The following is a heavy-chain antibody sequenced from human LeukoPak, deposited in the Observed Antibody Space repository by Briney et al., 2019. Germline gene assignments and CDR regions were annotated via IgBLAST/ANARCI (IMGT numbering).Heavy chain of an antibody. CDR3: TRRFGGYFDY. Sequence: PGGSLRLSCAASGFTFSSYGMHWVRQAPGKGLEWVAFIRYDGSNKYYADSVKGRFTISRDDSKSIAYLQMNSLKTEDTAVYYCTRRFGGYFDYWGQGTLVTVSS. D-gene: IGHD3-10*01. CDR2: IRYDGSNK. J-gene: IGHJ4*02. CDR1: GFTFSSYG. V-gene: IGHV3-30*02.